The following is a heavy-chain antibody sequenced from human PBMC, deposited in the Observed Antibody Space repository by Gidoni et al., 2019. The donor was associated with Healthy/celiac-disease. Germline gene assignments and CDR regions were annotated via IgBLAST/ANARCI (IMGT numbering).Heavy chain of an antibody. J-gene: IGHJ4*02. CDR3: AKRPGYSSSWSFDY. Sequence: EVQLLESGGGLVQPGGFLRLSCEASGFTFCSYARSWVRQAPGKGLGWVSAISGSGGSTYYADSVKGRFTISRDNSKNTLYLQMNSLRAEDTAVYYCAKRPGYSSSWSFDYWGQGTLVTVSS. D-gene: IGHD6-13*01. CDR1: GFTFCSYA. V-gene: IGHV3-23*01. CDR2: ISGSGGST.